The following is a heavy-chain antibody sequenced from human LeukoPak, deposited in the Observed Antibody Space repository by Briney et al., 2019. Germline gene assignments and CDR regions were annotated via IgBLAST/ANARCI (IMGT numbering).Heavy chain of an antibody. CDR1: GGSFSSYA. V-gene: IGHV1-69*01. CDR2: SIPIFGTA. J-gene: IGHJ4*02. CDR3: ARDPIAVAGTGQGGDY. Sequence: SVKVSCKASGGSFSSYAISWVRQAPGQGLEWMGGSIPIFGTASYAQKFQGRVTITAHEPPSTAYMELSSLRAEDTAVYYCARDPIAVAGTGQGGDYWGQGTPVTVSS. D-gene: IGHD6-19*01.